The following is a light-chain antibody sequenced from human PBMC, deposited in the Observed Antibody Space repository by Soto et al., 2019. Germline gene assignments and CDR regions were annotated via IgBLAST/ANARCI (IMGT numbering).Light chain of an antibody. CDR2: AAS. J-gene: IGKJ1*01. CDR3: QHYDNWPRT. Sequence: EIVMTQSPATLSVSPGERVTLSCRASQSVNTDLAWYQQKPGQAPRLLIYAASTRATAIPATFSGSGSGTEFTLTFSSLQSEDFAVYYCQHYDNWPRTFGQGTKVEIK. CDR1: QSVNTD. V-gene: IGKV3-15*01.